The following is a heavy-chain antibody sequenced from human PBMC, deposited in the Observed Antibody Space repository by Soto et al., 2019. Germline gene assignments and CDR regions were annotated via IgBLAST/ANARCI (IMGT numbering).Heavy chain of an antibody. D-gene: IGHD3-22*01. J-gene: IGHJ4*02. V-gene: IGHV2-5*02. CDR2: IYWDDDK. CDR3: AHTAFPYYYDSSGLFDY. CDR1: GFSLSTSGVG. Sequence: QITLKESGPTLVKPTQTLTLTCTFSGFSLSTSGVGVGWIRQPPGKALEWLALIYWDDDKRYSPSLKSRLTITKXXSXNQXVLTMTIMDPVDTATYYCAHTAFPYYYDSSGLFDYWGQGTLVTVSS.